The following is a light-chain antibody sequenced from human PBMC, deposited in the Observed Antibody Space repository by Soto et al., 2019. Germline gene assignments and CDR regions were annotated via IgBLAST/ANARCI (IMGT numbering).Light chain of an antibody. CDR3: LQHKRYPWT. CDR1: QGIRNG. V-gene: IGKV1-17*01. J-gene: IGKJ1*01. CDR2: AAS. Sequence: DIQMTQSPSSLSASVGDRVTITCRASQGIRNGLGWYQQKPGKTPKRLIYAASSLQSGVPARFSGRRSGTEFPLTIRRLQPEDFATYYCLQHKRYPWTFGQGTKVEIK.